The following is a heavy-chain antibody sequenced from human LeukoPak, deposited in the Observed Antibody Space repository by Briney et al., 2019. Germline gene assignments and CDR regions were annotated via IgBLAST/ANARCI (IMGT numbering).Heavy chain of an antibody. D-gene: IGHD5-24*01. CDR2: IKQDGSEK. Sequence: GGSLRLSCAASGFTFSSYWMSWVRQAPGKGLEWVANIKQDGSEKYYVDSVKGRFTISRDNAKNSLYLQMNSLRAEDTAVYYCARDGGRGDGYYDYWGQGTLVTVSS. J-gene: IGHJ4*02. CDR1: GFTFSSYW. V-gene: IGHV3-7*01. CDR3: ARDGGRGDGYYDY.